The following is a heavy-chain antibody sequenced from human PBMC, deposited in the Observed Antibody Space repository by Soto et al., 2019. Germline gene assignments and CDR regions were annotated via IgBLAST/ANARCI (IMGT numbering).Heavy chain of an antibody. D-gene: IGHD5-12*01. CDR2: IFYNGRT. Sequence: SETLSLTCSVSGGPISSRNYYWGWVRRAPGRGPEWIGNIFYNGRTDYNPSLQSRVTISVDTSKNQFSLKLGSVTAADTAIYYCGRGGFSADDESDGFAPWGHGTLVPVSS. CDR3: GRGGFSADDESDGFAP. J-gene: IGHJ5*02. V-gene: IGHV4-39*01. CDR1: GGPISSRNYY.